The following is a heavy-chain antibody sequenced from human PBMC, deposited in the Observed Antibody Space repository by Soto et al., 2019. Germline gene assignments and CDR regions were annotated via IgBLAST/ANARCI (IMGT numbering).Heavy chain of an antibody. V-gene: IGHV4-34*01. Sequence: QVQLQQWGAGLLKPSETLSLTCAVYGGSFSGYYWSWIRQPPGKGLEWIGEINHSGSTNYNPSLKSRVPISVDTSKTQFSLRLGFVTAADTAVYYCGREGGIVVVVAAPRFDYWGQGTLFTVSS. CDR1: GGSFSGYY. J-gene: IGHJ4*02. D-gene: IGHD2-15*01. CDR2: INHSGST. CDR3: GREGGIVVVVAAPRFDY.